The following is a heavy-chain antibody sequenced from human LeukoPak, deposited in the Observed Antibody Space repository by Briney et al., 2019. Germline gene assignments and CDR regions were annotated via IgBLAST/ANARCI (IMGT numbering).Heavy chain of an antibody. V-gene: IGHV1-2*02. CDR1: GYTFTGYY. CDR3: ARAGKLVATPRSRAFDI. D-gene: IGHD5-12*01. CDR2: INPNSGGT. J-gene: IGHJ3*02. Sequence: ASVKVSCKASGYTFTGYYMHWVRQAPGQGLEWMGWINPNSGGTNYAQKFQGRVTMTRDTSISTAYMELSRLRSDDTAVYYCARAGKLVATPRSRAFDIWGQGTMVTVSS.